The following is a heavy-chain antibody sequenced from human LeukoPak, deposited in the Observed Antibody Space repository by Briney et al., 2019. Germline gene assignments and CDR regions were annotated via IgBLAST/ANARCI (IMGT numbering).Heavy chain of an antibody. J-gene: IGHJ4*02. CDR1: GFTFSSYG. CDR2: ISYDGSNK. V-gene: IGHV3-30*18. Sequence: PGRSLRLSCAASGFTFSSYGMHWVRQAPGKGLEWVAVISYDGSNKYYVDSVKGRFTISRDNSKNTLYLQMNSLRAEDTAVYYCAKAGAVAGLFDYWGQGTLVTVSS. CDR3: AKAGAVAGLFDY. D-gene: IGHD6-19*01.